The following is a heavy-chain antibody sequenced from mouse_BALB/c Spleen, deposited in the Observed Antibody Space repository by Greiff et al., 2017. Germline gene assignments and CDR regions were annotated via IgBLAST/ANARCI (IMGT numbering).Heavy chain of an antibody. CDR2: ISYSGST. CDR1: GDSITSGY. V-gene: IGHV3-8*02. D-gene: IGHD1-1*01. Sequence: EVMLVESGPSLVKPSQTLSLTCSVTGDSITSGYWNWIRKFPGNKLEYMGYISYSGSTYYNPSLKSRISITRDTSKNQYYLQLNSVTTEDTATYYCARGTHYGSSSYYFDYWGQGTTLTVSS. J-gene: IGHJ2*01. CDR3: ARGTHYGSSSYYFDY.